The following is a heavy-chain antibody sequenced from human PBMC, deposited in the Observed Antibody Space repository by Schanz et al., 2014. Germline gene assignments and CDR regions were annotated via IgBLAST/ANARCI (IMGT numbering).Heavy chain of an antibody. Sequence: QVQLVQSGTQVKKPGASVKVSCKASGYTLSAYSLHWVRQAPGQGLEWMGIVNPSGGGTSYALRFQDRVTVTRDTSRSTVYVELSSLRSEDTAVYYCARAPTAYCSDTSSIGTPFDYWGQGTLVTVSS. V-gene: IGHV1-46*03. CDR2: VNPSGGGT. J-gene: IGHJ4*02. D-gene: IGHD2-2*01. CDR1: GYTLSAYS. CDR3: ARAPTAYCSDTSSIGTPFDY.